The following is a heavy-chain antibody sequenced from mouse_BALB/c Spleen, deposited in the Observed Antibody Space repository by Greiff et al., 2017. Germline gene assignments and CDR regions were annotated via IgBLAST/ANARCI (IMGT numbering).Heavy chain of an antibody. CDR2: ISSGGSYT. CDR3: TRDWYCGSRPSYYAMDY. Sequence: EVKLQESGGGLVKPGGSLKLSCAASGFTFSSYTMSWVRQTPEKRLEWVATISSGGSYTYYPDSVKGRITISRDNTKNTPYLQMSSLKSEDTAMYYCTRDWYCGSRPSYYAMDYWGQGTSVTVSS. D-gene: IGHD1-1*01. V-gene: IGHV5-6-4*01. CDR1: GFTFSSYT. J-gene: IGHJ4*01.